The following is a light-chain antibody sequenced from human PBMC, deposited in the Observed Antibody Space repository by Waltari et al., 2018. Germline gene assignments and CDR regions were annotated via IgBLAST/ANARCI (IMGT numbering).Light chain of an antibody. CDR2: EVF. J-gene: IGLJ1*01. Sequence: QSALTQPASVSGTPGQSITIPCSGTTRDVGIYDLFSWYQQHPGEAPKLLICEVFKRPPDTSSRFSGAKSGSTASLTISGLQPEDEADYYCCSYAGRGTYVFGSGTKVTVL. CDR1: TRDVGIYDL. V-gene: IGLV2-23*02. CDR3: CSYAGRGTYV.